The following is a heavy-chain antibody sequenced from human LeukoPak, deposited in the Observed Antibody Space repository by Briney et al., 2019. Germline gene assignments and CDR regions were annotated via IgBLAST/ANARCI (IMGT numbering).Heavy chain of an antibody. CDR1: GFTFDDYA. CDR2: ISWNSGSI. V-gene: IGHV3-9*01. D-gene: IGHD3-3*01. CDR3: ARRASEGDFWSGYTYYFDY. J-gene: IGHJ4*02. Sequence: GRSLRLSCAASGFTFDDYAMHWVRQAQGKGLEWVSGISWNSGSIGYADSVKGRFTISRDNAKNSLYLQMNSLRAEDTAVYYCARRASEGDFWSGYTYYFDYWGQGTLVTVSS.